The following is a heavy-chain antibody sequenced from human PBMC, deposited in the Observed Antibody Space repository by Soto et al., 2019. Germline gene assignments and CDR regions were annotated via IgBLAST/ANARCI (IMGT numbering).Heavy chain of an antibody. CDR1: GFTVSSNY. CDR2: IYSGGST. CDR3: ARDVYVDTAMGLPQYFQH. Sequence: EVQLVESGGGLVQPGGSLRLSCAASGFTVSSNYMSWVRQAPGKGLEWVSVIYSGGSTYYADSVKGRFTISRDNSKNTLYLQMNSLRAEDTAVYYCARDVYVDTAMGLPQYFQHWGQGTLVTVSS. D-gene: IGHD5-18*01. J-gene: IGHJ1*01. V-gene: IGHV3-66*01.